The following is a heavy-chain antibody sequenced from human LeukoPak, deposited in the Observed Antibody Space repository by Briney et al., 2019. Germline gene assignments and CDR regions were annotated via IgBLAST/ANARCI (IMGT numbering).Heavy chain of an antibody. V-gene: IGHV3-7*01. J-gene: IGHJ4*02. CDR1: GFSLSSYW. Sequence: PGGSLRLSRAASGFSLSSYWMSGVGQARGKGLEWGGNINPDGSNMLYVDSVKGGFIISRENAKNSRYLQLSNLRAEDTAVYFCVSGFLQWLYWGQGTLVTVSS. CDR2: INPDGSNM. CDR3: VSGFLQWLY. D-gene: IGHD3-3*01.